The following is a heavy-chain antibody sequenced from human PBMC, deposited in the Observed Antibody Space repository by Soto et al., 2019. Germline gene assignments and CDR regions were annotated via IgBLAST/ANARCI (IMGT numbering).Heavy chain of an antibody. V-gene: IGHV1-18*01. Sequence: SGKVSFRASGYTFNTYSISWVRQAPGQGLEWMGWISGYNGDTHYAQKFQGRVTMTTDTSTSTAYMELRSLRSDDTAMYYCARENVLSYVDTAMVDYFDYWGQGTLVTVSS. CDR1: GYTFNTYS. J-gene: IGHJ4*02. CDR3: ARENVLSYVDTAMVDYFDY. D-gene: IGHD5-18*01. CDR2: ISGYNGDT.